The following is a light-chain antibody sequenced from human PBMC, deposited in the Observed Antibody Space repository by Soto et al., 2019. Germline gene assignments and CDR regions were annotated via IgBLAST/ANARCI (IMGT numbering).Light chain of an antibody. CDR3: QQFKSFPLS. CDR1: QGIATN. CDR2: AAS. Sequence: DIQLTQSPPIVSASVGDRVTITCRASQGIATNLAWYQQKPGRAPNLLIYAASTLQGGVPSRFSGSGSGTEFTLTITTLQPEDFATYYCQQFKSFPLSFGPGTKVDVK. J-gene: IGKJ3*01. V-gene: IGKV1-9*01.